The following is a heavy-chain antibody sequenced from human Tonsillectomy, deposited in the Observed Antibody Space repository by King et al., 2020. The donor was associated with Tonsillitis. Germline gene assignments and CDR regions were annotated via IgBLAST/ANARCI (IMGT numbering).Heavy chain of an antibody. D-gene: IGHD6-13*01. J-gene: IGHJ4*02. V-gene: IGHV4-59*01. CDR2: IYDSGST. CDR3: ARGSNTAAAGTGYYFDY. Sequence: VQLVESGPGLVKPSETLSLTCTVSGGSISSYYRSWIRQPPGKGLEWSGYIYDSGSTNYNPSLKSRGTISVDTSKNQLSLKLSSVTAADTAVYYCARGSNTAAAGTGYYFDYWGQGTLVTVSS. CDR1: GGSISSYY.